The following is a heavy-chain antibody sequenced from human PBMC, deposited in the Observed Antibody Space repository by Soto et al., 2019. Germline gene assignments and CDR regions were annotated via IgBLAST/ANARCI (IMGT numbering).Heavy chain of an antibody. CDR2: FSYDGSTK. J-gene: IGHJ5*02. D-gene: IGHD2-2*01. Sequence: QVQLVESGGGVVQPGRSLTLSCAASGFTFSSSSMHWVRQARRGLEWVAVFSYDGSTKYYADSVKGRFTISRDNSERIMYLQMNSLRAEDTGVYYCARGCYDSCSEASWLDPWGQGALVTVSS. CDR1: GFTFSSSS. CDR3: ARGCYDSCSEASWLDP. V-gene: IGHV3-30-3*01.